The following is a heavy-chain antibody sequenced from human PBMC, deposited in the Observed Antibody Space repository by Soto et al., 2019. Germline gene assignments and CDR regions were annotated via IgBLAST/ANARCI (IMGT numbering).Heavy chain of an antibody. J-gene: IGHJ5*02. CDR3: ARGYGGGNWFDP. V-gene: IGHV4-34*01. Sequence: SETLSLTCAVYGGSFSGYYCSWIRQPPGKGLEWIGEINHSGSTNYNPSLKSRVTISVDTSKNQFSLKLSSVTAADTAVYYCARGYGGGNWFDPWGQGTLVTVSS. D-gene: IGHD4-17*01. CDR2: INHSGST. CDR1: GGSFSGYY.